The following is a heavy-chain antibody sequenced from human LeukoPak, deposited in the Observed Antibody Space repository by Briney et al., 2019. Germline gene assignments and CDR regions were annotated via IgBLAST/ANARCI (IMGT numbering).Heavy chain of an antibody. V-gene: IGHV3-30*03. J-gene: IGHJ4*02. CDR2: ISYDGSNK. D-gene: IGHD5-24*01. CDR3: TRAGVMASIVYFDY. CDR1: GFTFSSYC. Sequence: PGGSLRLSCAASGFTFSSYCMSWVRQAPGKGLEWVAVISYDGSNKYYVDSVKGRFTISRDNSKNTLYLQMNSLRAEDTAVYYCTRAGVMASIVYFDYWGQGTLVTVSS.